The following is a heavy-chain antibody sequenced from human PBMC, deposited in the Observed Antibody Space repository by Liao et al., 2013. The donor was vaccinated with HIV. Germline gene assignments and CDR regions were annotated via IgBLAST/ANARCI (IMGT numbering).Heavy chain of an antibody. J-gene: IGHJ4*02. D-gene: IGHD3-22*01. V-gene: IGHV4-4*09. CDR1: GGSISSFY. CDR2: IFNSGST. CDR3: ARDEGYFYDSSGYLDY. Sequence: QVQLQESGPGLVKPSETLSLTCTVSGGSISSFYWSWIRQPPGKGLEWIGYIFNSGSTFYNPSLKSRVTISVDTSKKQFSLKLSSVTAADTAVYYCARDEGYFYDSSGYLDYWGQGTLVTVSS.